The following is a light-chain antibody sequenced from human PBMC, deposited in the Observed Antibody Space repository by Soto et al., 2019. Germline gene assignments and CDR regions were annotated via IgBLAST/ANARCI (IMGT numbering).Light chain of an antibody. Sequence: QSALTQPASVSRSPEQSITISCTRTSSDVGAYNLVSWYQQHPGKAPKLIIYEGSKRPSGISHRFSGSKSDNTASLTISGLRAEDEAHYHCCSYAGSRTFVFGGGTKLTVL. CDR3: CSYAGSRTFV. CDR2: EGS. J-gene: IGLJ3*02. CDR1: SSDVGAYNL. V-gene: IGLV2-23*01.